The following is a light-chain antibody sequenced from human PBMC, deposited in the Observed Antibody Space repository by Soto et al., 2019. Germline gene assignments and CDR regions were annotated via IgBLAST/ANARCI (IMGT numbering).Light chain of an antibody. Sequence: DLQMTQSPSTLSTSVGDRVTITCRASQSIANWLAWYQQKPGKAPKLLIYDASSLESGVPSRFSGSGSGTEFTLTINSLQPDDFATYYCQQYHSPPLTFGRGTKVEIK. V-gene: IGKV1-5*01. CDR3: QQYHSPPLT. CDR2: DAS. J-gene: IGKJ4*01. CDR1: QSIANW.